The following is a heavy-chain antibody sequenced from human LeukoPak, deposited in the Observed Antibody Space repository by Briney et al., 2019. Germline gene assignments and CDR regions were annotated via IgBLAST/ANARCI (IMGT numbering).Heavy chain of an antibody. CDR3: AKPISGGLAVSGDWFDP. D-gene: IGHD6-19*01. J-gene: IGHJ5*02. V-gene: IGHV3-23*01. Sequence: PSETLSLTCIVSGGSISSYYWSWIRQPPGKGLEWVSAISGSGGSTYYADSVKGRFTISRGNSKNTLYLQMNSLRAEDTAIYYCAKPISGGLAVSGDWFDPWGQGTLVTVSS. CDR2: ISGSGGST. CDR1: GGSISSYY.